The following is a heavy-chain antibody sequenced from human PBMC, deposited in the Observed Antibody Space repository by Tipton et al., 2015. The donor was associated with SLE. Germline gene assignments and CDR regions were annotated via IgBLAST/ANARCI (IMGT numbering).Heavy chain of an antibody. V-gene: IGHV4-59*12. CDR3: ARDYGGGYSYGDAFDI. Sequence: TLSLTCTVSGGSISSYYWSWIRQPPGKGLEWIGYLYYSGSTNYNPSLKSRVTISVDTSKNQFSLKLSSVTAADTAVYYCARDYGGGYSYGDAFDIWGQGTMVTVSS. CDR2: LYYSGST. D-gene: IGHD5-18*01. J-gene: IGHJ3*02. CDR1: GGSISSYY.